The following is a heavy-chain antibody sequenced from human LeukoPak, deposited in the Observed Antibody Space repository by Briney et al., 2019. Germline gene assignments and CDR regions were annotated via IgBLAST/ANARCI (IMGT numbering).Heavy chain of an antibody. CDR2: IYYSGST. CDR3: ARDQGHYYDSSGYSALDY. Sequence: SETLSLACTVSGGSISSSSYYWGWIRQPPGKGLEWIGYIYYSGSTYYNPSLKSRVTISVDKPKNQFSLKLSSVTAADTAVYYCARDQGHYYDSSGYSALDYWGQGTLVTVSS. D-gene: IGHD3-22*01. J-gene: IGHJ4*02. V-gene: IGHV4-39*07. CDR1: GGSISSSSYY.